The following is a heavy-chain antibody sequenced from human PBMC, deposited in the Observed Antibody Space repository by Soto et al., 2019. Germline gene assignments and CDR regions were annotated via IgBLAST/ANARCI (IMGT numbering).Heavy chain of an antibody. Sequence: VKSGAEVKKPGASVKVSCKASGYTFTSYGISWVRQAPGQGLEWMGWISAYNGNTNYAQKLQGRVTMTTDTSTSTAYMELRSLRSDDTAVYYCARDLGSRDYIWGSYRPNNWFDPWGQGTLVTVSS. V-gene: IGHV1-18*01. J-gene: IGHJ5*02. CDR2: ISAYNGNT. CDR1: GYTFTSYG. CDR3: ARDLGSRDYIWGSYRPNNWFDP. D-gene: IGHD3-16*02.